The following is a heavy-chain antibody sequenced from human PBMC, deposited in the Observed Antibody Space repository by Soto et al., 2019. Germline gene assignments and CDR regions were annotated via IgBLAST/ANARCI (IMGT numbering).Heavy chain of an antibody. V-gene: IGHV3-9*01. J-gene: IGHJ4*02. CDR3: LKDATSCSIDY. CDR2: VSPTGDTV. CDR1: GFRFEQYV. Sequence: VQVVASGGGLVQPGRSLRLSCAVSGFRFEQYVMHWVRQGPGKGLEWVSTVSPTGDTVDYADSVEGRFTVSRDNAKNSLYLQMNSLKGDDTAFYYCLKDATSCSIDYWGQGTLVTVSS. D-gene: IGHD2-2*01.